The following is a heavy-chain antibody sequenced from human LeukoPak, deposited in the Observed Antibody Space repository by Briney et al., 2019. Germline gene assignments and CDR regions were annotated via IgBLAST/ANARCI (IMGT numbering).Heavy chain of an antibody. Sequence: SETLSLTCTVSCGFISSSRYYWGWIRQPPGKGLEWIGSIYYSGSTYYNPSLKSRVTISVDTSKNQFSLKLSSVTAADTDVYYCARHGSSGYYYVFAFDIWGQGTMVTVSS. CDR3: ARHGSSGYYYVFAFDI. CDR1: CGFISSSRYY. V-gene: IGHV4-39*01. J-gene: IGHJ3*02. CDR2: IYYSGST. D-gene: IGHD3-22*01.